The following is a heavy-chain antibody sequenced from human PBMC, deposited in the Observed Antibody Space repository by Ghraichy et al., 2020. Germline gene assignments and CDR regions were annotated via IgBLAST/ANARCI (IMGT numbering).Heavy chain of an antibody. CDR3: ARDTYDFWSGYEANYYGMDV. CDR2: ISAYNGNT. Sequence: ASVKVSCKASGYTFTSYGISWVRQAPGQGLEWMGWISAYNGNTNYAQKLQGRVTMTTDTSTSTAYMELRSLRSDDTAVYYCARDTYDFWSGYEANYYGMDVWGQGTTVTVSS. V-gene: IGHV1-18*01. D-gene: IGHD3-3*01. J-gene: IGHJ6*02. CDR1: GYTFTSYG.